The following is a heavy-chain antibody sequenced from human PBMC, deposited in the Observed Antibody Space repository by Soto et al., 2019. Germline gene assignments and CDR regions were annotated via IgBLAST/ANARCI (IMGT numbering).Heavy chain of an antibody. CDR3: ASDFDY. CDR1: GFTFSSYA. J-gene: IGHJ4*02. CDR2: ISYDGSNK. V-gene: IGHV3-30-3*01. Sequence: QVQLVESGGGVVQPGRSLRLSCVASGFTFSSYAMHWVRQAPGKGLEWVAVISYDGSNKYYADSVKGRFTISRDNSKNTLYLQMNSLRAEDTAVYYCASDFDYWGQGTLVTVSS.